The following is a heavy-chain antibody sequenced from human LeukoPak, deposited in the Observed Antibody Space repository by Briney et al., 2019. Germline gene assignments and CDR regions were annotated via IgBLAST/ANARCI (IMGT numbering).Heavy chain of an antibody. D-gene: IGHD3-22*01. J-gene: IGHJ4*02. CDR2: IYYSGST. CDR1: GGSISSSSYY. Sequence: SETLSLTCTVSGGSISSSSYYWGWIRQPPGKGLEWIGSIYYSGSTYYNPSLKSRVTISVDTSKNQFSLKLSSVTAADTAVYYCASRRDSSGYSKHWGQGTLVTVSS. CDR3: ASRRDSSGYSKH. V-gene: IGHV4-39*01.